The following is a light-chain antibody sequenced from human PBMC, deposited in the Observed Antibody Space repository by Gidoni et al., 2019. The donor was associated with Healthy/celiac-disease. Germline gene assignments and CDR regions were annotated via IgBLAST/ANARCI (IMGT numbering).Light chain of an antibody. CDR1: QRVSSY. Sequence: SQRVSSYLAWYQQKPGQAPSLLIYDASHRATGIPARFSGSGSGTDFTLTISSLEPEDFAVYYCQQRSNWPPYTFGQGTKLEIK. CDR3: QQRSNWPPYT. V-gene: IGKV3-11*01. CDR2: DAS. J-gene: IGKJ2*01.